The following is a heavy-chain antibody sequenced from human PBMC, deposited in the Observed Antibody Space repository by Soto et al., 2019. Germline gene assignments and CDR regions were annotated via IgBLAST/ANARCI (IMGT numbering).Heavy chain of an antibody. Sequence: QVQLQESGPGLVKPSETLSLTCTVSGGSISSYYWSWIRQPPGKGLEWIGYIYYSGSTNYNPSLKSRVTISVDTSKNQFALKLSSVTAADTAVYYCARSLGYYDFWSGYRGYYYYYMDVWGKGTTVTDSS. D-gene: IGHD3-3*01. J-gene: IGHJ6*03. CDR3: ARSLGYYDFWSGYRGYYYYYMDV. CDR1: GGSISSYY. V-gene: IGHV4-59*08. CDR2: IYYSGST.